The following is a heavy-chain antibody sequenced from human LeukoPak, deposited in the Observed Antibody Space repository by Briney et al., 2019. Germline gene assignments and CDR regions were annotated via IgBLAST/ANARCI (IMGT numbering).Heavy chain of an antibody. CDR2: IIPILGIA. Sequence: ASVKVSCKASGGTFSSYAISWVRQAPGQGLEWMGRIIPILGIANYAQKFQGRVTITADKSTSTAYMELSSLRSEDTAVYYCARVVGVTGDWFDPWGQGTLVTVSS. D-gene: IGHD2-21*02. V-gene: IGHV1-69*04. CDR3: ARVVGVTGDWFDP. CDR1: GGTFSSYA. J-gene: IGHJ5*02.